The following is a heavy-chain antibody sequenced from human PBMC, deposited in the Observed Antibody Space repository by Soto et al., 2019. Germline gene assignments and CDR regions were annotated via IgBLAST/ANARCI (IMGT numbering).Heavy chain of an antibody. CDR2: IYYSGST. CDR3: AGDRSGGYEPYLDY. Sequence: QVPLLESGPGLVKPSETLSLTCTVSGGSITSYYWSWIRQPPGKGLEWIGYIYYSGSTNYNPSLKRRVTSAVDTSKTQFSVKLTSVTAADTAVYYCAGDRSGGYEPYLDYWGQGAPVTASS. J-gene: IGHJ4*02. CDR1: GGSITSYY. D-gene: IGHD5-12*01. V-gene: IGHV4-59*01.